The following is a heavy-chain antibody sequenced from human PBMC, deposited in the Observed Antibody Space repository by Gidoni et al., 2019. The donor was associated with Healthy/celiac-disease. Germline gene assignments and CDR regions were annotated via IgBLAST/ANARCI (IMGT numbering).Heavy chain of an antibody. J-gene: IGHJ4*02. CDR3: ARVGPYYFDY. D-gene: IGHD3-3*01. CDR2: ISSSGSTI. CDR1: GFTFSDYY. Sequence: QVQLVESGGGLVKPGGSRRLSCAASGFTFSDYYMSWNRQDPGKGMECGSCISSSGSTIYYADSVKGRFTISRDNAKNSLYLQMNSLRAEDTAVYYCARVGPYYFDYWGQGTLVTVSS. V-gene: IGHV3-11*01.